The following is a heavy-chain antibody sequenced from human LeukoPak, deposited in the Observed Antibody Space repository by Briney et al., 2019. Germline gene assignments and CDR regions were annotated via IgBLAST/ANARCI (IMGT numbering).Heavy chain of an antibody. J-gene: IGHJ4*02. CDR3: ARAVSADTAMVYFDY. Sequence: GGSLRLSCAASGFTFSDYYMFWIRQAPGKGLEWVSYISNSGSIIYHADSVKGRFTVSRDNAKDSLYLQMNSLRAEDTAVYYCARAVSADTAMVYFDYWGQGTLVTVSS. CDR1: GFTFSDYY. V-gene: IGHV3-11*01. CDR2: ISNSGSII. D-gene: IGHD5-18*01.